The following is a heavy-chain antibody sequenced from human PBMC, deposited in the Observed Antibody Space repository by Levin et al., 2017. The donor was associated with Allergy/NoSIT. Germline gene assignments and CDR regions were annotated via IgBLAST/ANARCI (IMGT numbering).Heavy chain of an antibody. J-gene: IGHJ4*02. CDR1: GFIVSDSY. V-gene: IGHV3-11*05. Sequence: GGSLRLSCAASGFIVSDSYMSWIRQAPGKGLEWVSYISRGNSYTNYLDSVKGRFTISRDNAKNPLYLQMNSLRAEDTAIYYCARGRVPNDYWGQGTLVTVSS. D-gene: IGHD3-10*01. CDR2: ISRGNSYT. CDR3: ARGRVPNDY.